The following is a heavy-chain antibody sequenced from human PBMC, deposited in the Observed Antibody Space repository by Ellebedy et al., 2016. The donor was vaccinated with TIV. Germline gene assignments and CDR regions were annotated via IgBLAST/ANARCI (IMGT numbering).Heavy chain of an antibody. J-gene: IGHJ4*02. Sequence: GESLKISCEASGFIFSTYGMHWVRQAPGEGLEWVAFILYDGGNKYYADSVKCRFTISRDNSKNTVYLQMNSLRAEDTAVYYCAGGLGLLYGGSPLDYWGQGTLVTVSS. CDR1: GFIFSTYG. CDR3: AGGLGLLYGGSPLDY. D-gene: IGHD3-3*01. V-gene: IGHV3-30*02. CDR2: ILYDGGNK.